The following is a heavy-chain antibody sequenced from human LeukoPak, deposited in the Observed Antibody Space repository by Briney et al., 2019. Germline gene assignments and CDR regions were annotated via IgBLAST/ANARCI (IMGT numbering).Heavy chain of an antibody. V-gene: IGHV3-64*01. J-gene: IGHJ4*02. Sequence: GGSLRLSCAASGFTFSRYSMHWVRQAPGKGLEYVSAISNNGGSTYYAKSVKGRFTVSRDNSKNTLYLQMGSLRAEDMAVYYCARTSIAAREADYWGQGTLVTVSS. CDR1: GFTFSRYS. CDR3: ARTSIAAREADY. CDR2: ISNNGGST. D-gene: IGHD6-6*01.